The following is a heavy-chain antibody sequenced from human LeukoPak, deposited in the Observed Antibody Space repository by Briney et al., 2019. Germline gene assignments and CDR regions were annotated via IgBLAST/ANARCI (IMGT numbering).Heavy chain of an antibody. V-gene: IGHV4-39*01. D-gene: IGHD2-2*01. J-gene: IGHJ4*02. CDR2: IYYSGST. Sequence: SETLSLTCTVSGGSLSSSSYYWGWIRQPPGKGLEWIGSIYYSGSTYYNPSLKSRVTISVDTSKNQFSLKLSSVTAADTAVYYCARRGEYCSSTSCDFDYWGQGTLVTVSS. CDR3: ARRGEYCSSTSCDFDY. CDR1: GGSLSSSSYY.